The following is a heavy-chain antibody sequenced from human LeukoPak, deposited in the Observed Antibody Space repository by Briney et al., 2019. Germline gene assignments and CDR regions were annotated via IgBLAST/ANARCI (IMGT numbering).Heavy chain of an antibody. CDR3: ARDLYCSGDTCYETENWFDP. J-gene: IGHJ5*02. CDR2: IFPSGST. D-gene: IGHD2-15*01. V-gene: IGHV4-4*07. CDR1: GGSISSYY. Sequence: SSETLSLTCTVSGGSISSYYWSWIRQPAGKGLEWIGRIFPSGSTNYNPSLKSPFTMSVDTSENQFSLKLSSVTAADTAVYYCARDLYCSGDTCYETENWFDPWGQGTLVTVSS.